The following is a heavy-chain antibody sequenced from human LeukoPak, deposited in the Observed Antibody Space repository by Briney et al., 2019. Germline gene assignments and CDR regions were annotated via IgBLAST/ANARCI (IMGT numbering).Heavy chain of an antibody. CDR2: ISGRGVST. D-gene: IGHD1-26*01. Sequence: GGSLRLSCAGSGFIFSNYVMNWVRQAPGKGLEWVSSISGRGVSTNYADFVKGRFTISRDNSKSKLYLQMNSLRAEDTAVYYCATDPATVGITTRDFWGQGTLVTVSS. CDR3: ATDPATVGITTRDF. V-gene: IGHV3-23*01. J-gene: IGHJ4*02. CDR1: GFIFSNYV.